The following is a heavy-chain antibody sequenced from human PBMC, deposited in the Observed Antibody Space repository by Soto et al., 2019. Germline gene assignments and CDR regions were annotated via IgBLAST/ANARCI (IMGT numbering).Heavy chain of an antibody. J-gene: IGHJ4*02. CDR3: ARYYYDSSGYHDY. Sequence: GASVKVSCKASGGTFSSYAISWVRQAPGQGLEWMGGIIPIFGTANYAQKFQGRVTITADGSTSTAYMELSSLRSEDTAVYYCARYYYDSSGYHDYWGQGTLVTVSS. V-gene: IGHV1-69*13. CDR2: IIPIFGTA. D-gene: IGHD3-22*01. CDR1: GGTFSSYA.